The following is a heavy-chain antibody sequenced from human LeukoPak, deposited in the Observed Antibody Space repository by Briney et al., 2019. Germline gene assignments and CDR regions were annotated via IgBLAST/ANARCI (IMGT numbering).Heavy chain of an antibody. CDR1: GYTFTSYD. D-gene: IGHD2-15*01. CDR2: ISAYNGNT. Sequence: GASVNVSCKASGYTFTSYDINWVRQAAGQGLEGMGWISAYNGNTNYAQKLQGRVTMTTDTSTSTTYRELRSLRSDDTAVYYCARGEGVALTPTLDYWGQGTLVTVSS. J-gene: IGHJ4*02. CDR3: ARGEGVALTPTLDY. V-gene: IGHV1-18*01.